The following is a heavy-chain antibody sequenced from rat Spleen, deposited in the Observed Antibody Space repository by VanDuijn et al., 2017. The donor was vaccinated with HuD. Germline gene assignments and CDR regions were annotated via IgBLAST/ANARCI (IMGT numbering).Heavy chain of an antibody. J-gene: IGHJ4*01. CDR1: GFTFSSFP. Sequence: EVQLVESGGGLVQPGRSLKLSCAASGFTFSSFPMAWVRQAPKKGLEWVATISYDGSSTYYRDSVKGRFTISRDNAKSTLYLQMDSLRSEDTATYYCARQPSIAAILDAWGQGASVTVSS. CDR3: ARQPSIAAILDA. D-gene: IGHD1-2*01. CDR2: ISYDGSST. V-gene: IGHV5-7*01.